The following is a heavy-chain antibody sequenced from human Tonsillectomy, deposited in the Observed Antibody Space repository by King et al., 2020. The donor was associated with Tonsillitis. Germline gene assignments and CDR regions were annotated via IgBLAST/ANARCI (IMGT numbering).Heavy chain of an antibody. CDR3: ARWVDYDSSGYCFDY. CDR1: GGSISSGSHY. Sequence: LQLQESGPGLVKPSETLSLTCTVSGGSISSGSHYWGWIRQPPGRGLEWIGSIYYSESTYYNPSLKSRVTISVDTSKNQFSLKLSSVTAADTAVYYCARWVDYDSSGYCFDYWGQGTLVTVSS. J-gene: IGHJ4*02. V-gene: IGHV4-39*01. CDR2: IYYSEST. D-gene: IGHD3-22*01.